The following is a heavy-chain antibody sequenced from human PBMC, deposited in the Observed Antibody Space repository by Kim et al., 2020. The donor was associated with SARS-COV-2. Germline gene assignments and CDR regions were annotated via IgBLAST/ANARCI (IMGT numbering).Heavy chain of an antibody. D-gene: IGHD6-19*01. CDR2: IHQSGRT. V-gene: IGHV4-4*02. CDR3: TFSTVWSRLDS. J-gene: IGHJ4*02. CDR1: GDSINSNKW. Sequence: SETLSLTCAVSGDSINSNKWWTWVRQSPGGGLEWIADIHQSGRTNYNPSLRSRVPMSLDRSRSQFSLTLNSITSPDTPVYFCTFSTVWSRLDSWGQGILV.